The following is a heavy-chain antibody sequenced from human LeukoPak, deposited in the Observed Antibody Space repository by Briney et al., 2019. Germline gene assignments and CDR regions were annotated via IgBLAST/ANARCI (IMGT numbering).Heavy chain of an antibody. CDR3: AREGTVTINFDY. J-gene: IGHJ4*02. V-gene: IGHV1-46*01. CDR1: GGTFSSYA. Sequence: GASVKVSCKASGGTFSSYAISWVRQAPGQGLEWMGIINPSGGSTSYAQKFQGRVTMTRDTSTSTVYMELSSLRSEDTAVYYCAREGTVTINFDYWGQGTLVTVSS. CDR2: INPSGGST. D-gene: IGHD4-17*01.